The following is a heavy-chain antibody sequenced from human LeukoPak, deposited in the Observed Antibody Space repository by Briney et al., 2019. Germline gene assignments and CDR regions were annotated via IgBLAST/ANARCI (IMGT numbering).Heavy chain of an antibody. CDR2: IYSGGST. CDR1: GFTVSSNY. CDR3: AKGERIGIAAAPY. D-gene: IGHD6-13*01. V-gene: IGHV3-53*01. Sequence: GGSLRLSCAASGFTVSSNYMSWVRQAPGKGLEWVSVIYSGGSTYYADSVKGRFTISRDNSKNTLYLQMNSLRAEDTAVYYCAKGERIGIAAAPYWGQGTLVTVSS. J-gene: IGHJ4*02.